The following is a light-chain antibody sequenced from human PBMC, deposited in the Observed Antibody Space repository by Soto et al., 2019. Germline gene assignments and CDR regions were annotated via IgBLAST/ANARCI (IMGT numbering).Light chain of an antibody. Sequence: DIQMTQSPSTLSGSVGDRVTITCRASQTISSWLAWYQQKPGKAPKLLIYAASSLQSGVPSRFSGSGSGTDFTLTINSLQPEDFATYSCQQSYSTPITFGQGTRLEIK. CDR1: QTISSW. V-gene: IGKV1-39*01. CDR3: QQSYSTPIT. CDR2: AAS. J-gene: IGKJ5*01.